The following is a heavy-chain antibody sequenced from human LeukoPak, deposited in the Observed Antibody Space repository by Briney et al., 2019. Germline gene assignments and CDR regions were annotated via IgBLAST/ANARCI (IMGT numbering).Heavy chain of an antibody. Sequence: GGSLRLSCAASGFTFSDAWMNWVRQAPGKGLEWVGCIKSKADGGTIDYAAPVKGRFTISRDDSKNTVYMQMNRLKTEDTAVYYCSYYYDSSGYVDYWGQGTLVTVSS. V-gene: IGHV3-15*01. J-gene: IGHJ4*02. D-gene: IGHD3-22*01. CDR2: IKSKADGGTI. CDR3: SYYYDSSGYVDY. CDR1: GFTFSDAW.